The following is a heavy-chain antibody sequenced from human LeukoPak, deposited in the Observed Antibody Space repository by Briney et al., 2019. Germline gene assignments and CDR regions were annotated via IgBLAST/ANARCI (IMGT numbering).Heavy chain of an antibody. CDR3: AKDSVPYYDFWSGYYTGMRGDYDY. CDR1: GFTFSSYG. Sequence: GRSLRLSCAASGFTFSSYGMHWVRQAPGKGLEWVAVIWYDGSNKYYADSVKGRFTISRDNSKSTLYLQMNSLRAEDTAVYYCAKDSVPYYDFWSGYYTGMRGDYDYWGQGTLVTVSS. D-gene: IGHD3-3*01. J-gene: IGHJ4*02. CDR2: IWYDGSNK. V-gene: IGHV3-33*06.